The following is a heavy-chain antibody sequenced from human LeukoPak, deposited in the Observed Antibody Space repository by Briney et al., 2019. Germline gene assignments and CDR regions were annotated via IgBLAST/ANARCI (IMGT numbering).Heavy chain of an antibody. D-gene: IGHD3-9*01. CDR1: GYTFTSYG. CDR2: ISAYNGNT. J-gene: IGHJ5*02. V-gene: IGHV1-18*01. CDR3: ARAPYDILTGRGLDP. Sequence: GASVKVSCKASGYTFTSYGISWVRQAPGQGLEWMGWISAYNGNTNYAQKLQGRVTTTTDTSTSTAYMELRSLRSDDTAVYYCARAPYDILTGRGLDPWGQGTLVTVSS.